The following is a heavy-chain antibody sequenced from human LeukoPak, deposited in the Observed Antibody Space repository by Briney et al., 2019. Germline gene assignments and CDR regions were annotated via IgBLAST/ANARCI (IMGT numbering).Heavy chain of an antibody. CDR1: GFTFSSYS. CDR3: ARDPSYSDSTGSY. V-gene: IGHV3-48*01. D-gene: IGHD3-22*01. Sequence: AGGSLRLSCVASGFTFSSYSMNWVRQAPGKGLEWVSYISGSSSLIYYADSVKGRFTISRDNAINSLYLQLSSLRAEDTAVYYCARDPSYSDSTGSYWGQGTLVTVSS. CDR2: ISGSSSLI. J-gene: IGHJ4*02.